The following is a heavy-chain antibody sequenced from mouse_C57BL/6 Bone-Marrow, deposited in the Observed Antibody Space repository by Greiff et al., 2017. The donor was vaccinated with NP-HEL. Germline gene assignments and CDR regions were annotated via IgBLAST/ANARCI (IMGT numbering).Heavy chain of an antibody. Sequence: VQRVESGAELARPGASVKLSCKASGYTFTSYGISWVKQRTGQGLEWIGEIYPRSGNTYYNEKFKGKATLTADKSSSTAYMELRSLTSEDSAVYFCARDYYGSSYDFDYWGQGTTLTVSS. D-gene: IGHD1-1*01. V-gene: IGHV1-81*01. J-gene: IGHJ2*01. CDR3: ARDYYGSSYDFDY. CDR1: GYTFTSYG. CDR2: IYPRSGNT.